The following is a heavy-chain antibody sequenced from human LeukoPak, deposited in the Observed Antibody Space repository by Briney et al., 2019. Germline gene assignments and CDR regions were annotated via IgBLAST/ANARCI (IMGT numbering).Heavy chain of an antibody. Sequence: GGSLRLSCAASGFTFSDYYMSWIRQAPGKGLEWVSYISSSGSTIYYADSVKGRFTISRDNSKNTLYLQMNSLRAEDTAVYYCARGGVGYCSSTSCPYYYYCYYMDVWGKGTTVTVSS. CDR1: GFTFSDYY. V-gene: IGHV3-11*04. J-gene: IGHJ6*03. D-gene: IGHD2-2*01. CDR2: ISSSGSTI. CDR3: ARGGVGYCSSTSCPYYYYCYYMDV.